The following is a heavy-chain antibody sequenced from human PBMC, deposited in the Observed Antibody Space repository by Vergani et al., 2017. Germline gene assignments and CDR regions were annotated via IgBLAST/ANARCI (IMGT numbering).Heavy chain of an antibody. V-gene: IGHV3-48*01. J-gene: IGHJ4*02. CDR1: GFTVSSYS. CDR3: ARGIEAAGTDY. CDR2: ISASSRSI. D-gene: IGHD6-13*01. Sequence: EVQLVESGGGFVPPGGSLRLSCEASGFTVSSYSITWIRQAPGKGLEWVSYISASSRSIYYADSVKGRFTISRDNAKNSLSLQMNSLRVEDTAMYYCARGIEAAGTDYWGQGTLVTVSS.